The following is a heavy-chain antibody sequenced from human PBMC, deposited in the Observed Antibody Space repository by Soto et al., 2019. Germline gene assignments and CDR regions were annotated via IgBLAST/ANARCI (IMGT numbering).Heavy chain of an antibody. J-gene: IGHJ3*02. D-gene: IGHD6-13*01. Sequence: SETLSLTCTVSGGSISSGDYYWSWIRQYPGKGLEWIGYIYYSGSTYYNPSLKSRVTISVDTSKNQFSLKLSSVTAADTAVYYCARELDSLAAAGHYDALAISGQGTIVTVSS. CDR1: GGSISSGDYY. CDR3: ARELDSLAAAGHYDALAI. CDR2: IYYSGST. V-gene: IGHV4-31*03.